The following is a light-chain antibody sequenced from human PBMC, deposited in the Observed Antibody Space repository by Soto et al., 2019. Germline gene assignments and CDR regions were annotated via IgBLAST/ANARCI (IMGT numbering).Light chain of an antibody. J-gene: IGKJ5*01. CDR1: QNIFSS. V-gene: IGKV1-39*01. Sequence: DIQMTQSPSSLSASVGYRVTITCRLGQNIFSSLNWYQQKPGKAPKLLIYAASSLQSGVPSRFSGSGSGTDFTLTITSLQPEDFATYYCQQSYNSPPITFGQGTRLEIK. CDR2: AAS. CDR3: QQSYNSPPIT.